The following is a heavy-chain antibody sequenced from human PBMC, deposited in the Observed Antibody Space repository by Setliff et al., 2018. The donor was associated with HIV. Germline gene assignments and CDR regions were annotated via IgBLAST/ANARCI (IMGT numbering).Heavy chain of an antibody. D-gene: IGHD6-19*01. CDR2: ISSTSSNI. CDR3: ARYALAVPGYHNAFDI. Sequence: PGESLKISCAASGFSFSSYGMNWVRQAPGKGLEWVSYISSTSSNIYYVDSVEGRFTISRDNADNSLYLQMNSLRAEDTAVYYCARYALAVPGYHNAFDIWGQGTMVTV. J-gene: IGHJ3*02. V-gene: IGHV3-48*01. CDR1: GFSFSSYG.